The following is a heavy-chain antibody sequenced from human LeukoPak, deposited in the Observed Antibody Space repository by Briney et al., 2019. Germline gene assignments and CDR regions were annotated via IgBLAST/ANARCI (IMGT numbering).Heavy chain of an antibody. CDR3: ARVLGYGWFDP. Sequence: GGSLRLSCAASGFTFSSYWMSWVRQAPGKGLEWVANIKQDGSEIYYVDSVKGRFTISRDNAKNSLYLQLNSLRAGDSAVYYCARVLGYGWFDPWGQGTLVTASS. CDR2: IKQDGSEI. CDR1: GFTFSSYW. V-gene: IGHV3-7*01. J-gene: IGHJ5*02. D-gene: IGHD5-12*01.